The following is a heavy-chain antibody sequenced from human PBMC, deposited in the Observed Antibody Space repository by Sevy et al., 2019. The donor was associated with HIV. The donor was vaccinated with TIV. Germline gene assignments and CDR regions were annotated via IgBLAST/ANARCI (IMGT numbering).Heavy chain of an antibody. V-gene: IGHV1-2*02. CDR3: ARDPAYYDFWSGYYTGGAFDI. J-gene: IGHJ3*02. CDR1: GYTFTGYY. D-gene: IGHD3-3*01. Sequence: ASVKVSCKASGYTFTGYYMHWVRQAPGQGLEWMGWINPNSGGTNYAQKFQGRVTMTRDTSISTAYMELSRLRSDETAGYYCARDPAYYDFWSGYYTGGAFDIWGQGTMVTVSS. CDR2: INPNSGGT.